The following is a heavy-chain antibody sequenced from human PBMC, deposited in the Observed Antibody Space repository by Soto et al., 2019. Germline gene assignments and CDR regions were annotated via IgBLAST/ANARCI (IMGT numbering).Heavy chain of an antibody. CDR3: ARFGTYYESSGYLY. D-gene: IGHD3-22*01. CDR2: INSDGSST. CDR1: GFTFSSNW. V-gene: IGHV3-74*01. J-gene: IGHJ4*02. Sequence: PGGSLRLSCAASGFTFSSNWVHWVRQAPGKGLVWVSRINSDGSSTSYADSVKGRFIISRDNAKNTLYLQMNSLRAEDTAVYYCARFGTYYESSGYLYWGLGTLVTVSS.